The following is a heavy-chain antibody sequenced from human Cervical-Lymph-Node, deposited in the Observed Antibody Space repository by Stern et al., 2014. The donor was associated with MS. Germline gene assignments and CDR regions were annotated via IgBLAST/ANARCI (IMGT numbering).Heavy chain of an antibody. V-gene: IGHV1-2*02. D-gene: IGHD3-3*01. J-gene: IGHJ6*02. CDR2: INPTSGGT. CDR1: GYRFTDHY. CDR3: ARAIQYYYGMDV. Sequence: VQLVQSGAEVKKPGTSVKVSCKASGYRFTDHYMHWVRQTPGQGLEWIGWINPTSGGTDYAQRFLGRITVTRDTSTTTLYVELRGLRSDDTAVYYCARAIQYYYGMDVWGQGTTVTVSS.